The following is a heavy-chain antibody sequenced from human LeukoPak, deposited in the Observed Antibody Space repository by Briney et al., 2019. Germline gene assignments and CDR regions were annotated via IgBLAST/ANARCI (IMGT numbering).Heavy chain of an antibody. CDR3: ARGFVTVVRGVVINLEFFNY. D-gene: IGHD3-10*01. J-gene: IGHJ4*02. CDR1: GFTFSNFW. V-gene: IGHV3-74*01. CDR2: INNDGRST. Sequence: GGSLRLSCAASGFTFSNFWMYWVRHAPGKGLMWVARINNDGRSTTYADAVKGRFTISRDNAKNTLYLQMNSLKAEDTAVYHCARGFVTVVRGVVINLEFFNYWGQGTLGTVSS.